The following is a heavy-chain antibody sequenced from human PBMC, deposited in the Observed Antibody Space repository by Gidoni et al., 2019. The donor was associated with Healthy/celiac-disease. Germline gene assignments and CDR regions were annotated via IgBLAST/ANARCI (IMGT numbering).Heavy chain of an antibody. V-gene: IGHV3-11*01. J-gene: IGHJ3*02. CDR2: ISSSGSTI. D-gene: IGHD6-6*01. CDR1: GFTFSDYY. Sequence: QVQLVESGGGLVKPGGSLRLSCAASGFTFSDYYMSWIRQAPGKGLEWVSYISSSGSTIYYADSVKGRFTISRDNAKNSLYLQMNSLRTEDTAVYYCAREMAYIEYSSSSYYRNDAFDIWGQGTMVTVSS. CDR3: AREMAYIEYSSSSYYRNDAFDI.